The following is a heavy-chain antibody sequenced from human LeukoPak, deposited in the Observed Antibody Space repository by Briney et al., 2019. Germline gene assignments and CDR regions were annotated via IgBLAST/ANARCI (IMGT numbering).Heavy chain of an antibody. J-gene: IGHJ4*02. D-gene: IGHD3-22*01. CDR2: VSAHNANT. Sequence: AAVKVSCKASGYTFTNYGITWVRQAPGQGLEWMGWVSAHNANTTYALKFQGRVTMTTDASTSTAYMELRSLRSDDTAVYFCARDYYDSSGRLDYWGQGTLVIVSS. V-gene: IGHV1-18*01. CDR3: ARDYYDSSGRLDY. CDR1: GYTFTNYG.